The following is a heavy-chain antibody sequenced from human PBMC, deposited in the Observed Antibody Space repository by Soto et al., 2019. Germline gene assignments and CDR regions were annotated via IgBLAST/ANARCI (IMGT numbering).Heavy chain of an antibody. D-gene: IGHD3-3*01. V-gene: IGHV1-3*01. CDR1: GYTFSSYA. CDR2: INAGNGNT. Sequence: GASVKVSCKASGYTFSSYAMHWVRQAPGQRLEWMGWINAGNGNTKYSQKFQGRVTITRDTSASTAYMELSSLRSEDAATYYCARMIFGRNVYYFDYWGRGTLVTVSS. CDR3: ARMIFGRNVYYFDY. J-gene: IGHJ4*02.